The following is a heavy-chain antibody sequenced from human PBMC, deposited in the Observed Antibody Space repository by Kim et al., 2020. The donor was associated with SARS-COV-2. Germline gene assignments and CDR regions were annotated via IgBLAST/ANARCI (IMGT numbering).Heavy chain of an antibody. Sequence: GGSLRLSCAASGFTFSSYAMSWVRQAPGKGLEWVSAISGSGGSTYYADSVKGRFTISRDNSKNTLYLQMNSLRAEDTAVYYCASPSGYCSGGSCFLTYFDYWGQGTLVTVSS. D-gene: IGHD2-15*01. CDR2: ISGSGGST. V-gene: IGHV3-23*01. CDR3: ASPSGYCSGGSCFLTYFDY. CDR1: GFTFSSYA. J-gene: IGHJ4*02.